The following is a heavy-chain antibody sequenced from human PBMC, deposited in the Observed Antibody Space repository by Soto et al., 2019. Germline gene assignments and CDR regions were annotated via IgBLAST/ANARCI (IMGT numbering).Heavy chain of an antibody. V-gene: IGHV4-61*01. CDR3: ARDWGPYWFDP. Sequence: PSETLSLTCTVSGGSLSCGSYYWNWIRQPPGKQMEWIGYIYDSGATKYNPSLKSRVTVSQDTSKNQFSLKMNSVTPSDTAVHYCARDWGPYWFDPWGQGILVTVSS. J-gene: IGHJ5*02. D-gene: IGHD3-16*01. CDR2: IYDSGAT. CDR1: GGSLSCGSYY.